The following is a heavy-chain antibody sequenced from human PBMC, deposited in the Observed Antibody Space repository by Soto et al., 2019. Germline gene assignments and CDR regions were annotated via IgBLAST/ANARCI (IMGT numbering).Heavy chain of an antibody. V-gene: IGHV3-33*01. CDR3: AIRGLVSAEYYYYHGMAF. D-gene: IGHD3-10*01. CDR1: GFTFSSYG. Sequence: QVQLVESGGGVVQPGRSLRLSCAASGFTFSSYGMHWVRQAPGKGLEWVAVIWYDGSNKYYADSVKGRFTISRDNTKHTLDLPLSSLRAEDAAVSYCAIRGLVSAEYYYYHGMAFWGHRTTVTVSS. CDR2: IWYDGSNK. J-gene: IGHJ6*02.